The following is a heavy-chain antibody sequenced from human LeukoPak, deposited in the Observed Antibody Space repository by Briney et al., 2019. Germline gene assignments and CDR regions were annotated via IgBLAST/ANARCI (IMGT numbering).Heavy chain of an antibody. CDR3: ARGLGSLLGGHAFDI. D-gene: IGHD1-26*01. V-gene: IGHV4-30-2*01. CDR1: GGSISSGGYS. J-gene: IGHJ3*02. Sequence: SQTLSLTCAVSGGSISSGGYSWGWLRQPPGKGLEWIGYIYHSGSTYYNPSLKSRVTISVDRSKNQFTLKLSSVTAADTAVYYCARGLGSLLGGHAFDIWGQGTMVTVSS. CDR2: IYHSGST.